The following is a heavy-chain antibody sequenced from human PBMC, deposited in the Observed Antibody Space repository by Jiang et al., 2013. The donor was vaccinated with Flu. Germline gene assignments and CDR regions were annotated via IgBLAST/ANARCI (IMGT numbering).Heavy chain of an antibody. D-gene: IGHD3-3*01. CDR3: AKATDYDFWSGYYFSYFDY. J-gene: IGHJ4*02. V-gene: IGHV3-23*01. Sequence: SAISGSGGSTYYADSVKGRFTISRDNSKDTLYLQMNSLRAEDTAVYYCAKATDYDFWSGYYFSYFDYWGQGTLVTVSS. CDR2: ISGSGGST.